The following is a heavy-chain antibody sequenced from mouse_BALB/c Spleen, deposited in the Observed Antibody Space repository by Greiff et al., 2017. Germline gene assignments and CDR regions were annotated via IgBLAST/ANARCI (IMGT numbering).Heavy chain of an antibody. J-gene: IGHJ4*01. D-gene: IGHD2-1*01. CDR1: GFSLSTSGMG. Sequence: QVTLKVSGPGILQPSQTLSLTCSFSGFSLSTSGMGVSWIRQPSGKGLEWLAHIYWDDDKRYNPSLKSRLTISKDTSSNQVFLKITSVDTADTATYYCARRASSTLAMDYWGQGTSVTVSS. V-gene: IGHV8-12*01. CDR3: ARRASSTLAMDY. CDR2: IYWDDDK.